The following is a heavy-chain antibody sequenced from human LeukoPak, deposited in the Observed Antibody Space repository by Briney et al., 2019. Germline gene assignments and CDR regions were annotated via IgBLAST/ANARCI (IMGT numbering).Heavy chain of an antibody. V-gene: IGHV3-9*01. Sequence: PGRSLRLSCAASGFTFDDYAMHWVRQAPGKGLERVSGISWNSGSIGYADSVKGRFTISRDNAKNSLYLQMNSLRAEDTALYYCAKDFGSGYSYGDSFDYWGQGTLVTVSS. CDR2: ISWNSGSI. CDR3: AKDFGSGYSYGDSFDY. J-gene: IGHJ4*02. CDR1: GFTFDDYA. D-gene: IGHD5-18*01.